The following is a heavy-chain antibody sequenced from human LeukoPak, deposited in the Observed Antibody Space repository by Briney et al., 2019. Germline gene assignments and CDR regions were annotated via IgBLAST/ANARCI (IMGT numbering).Heavy chain of an antibody. Sequence: PSETLSLTCSVSGVSISSHYWSWIRQPPGKGLEWIGYIFYSGSTNYNPSLKSRVTISADTSKNQFSLKLSSVTAADTAVYYCARGGYIYGSRGNWFDPWGQGTLVTVSS. CDR2: IFYSGST. CDR3: ARGGYIYGSRGNWFDP. CDR1: GVSISSHY. J-gene: IGHJ5*02. D-gene: IGHD5-18*01. V-gene: IGHV4-59*11.